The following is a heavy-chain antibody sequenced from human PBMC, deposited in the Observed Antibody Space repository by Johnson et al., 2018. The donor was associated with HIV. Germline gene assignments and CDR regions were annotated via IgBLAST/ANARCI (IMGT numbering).Heavy chain of an antibody. CDR2: IWYDGSNK. J-gene: IGHJ3*02. V-gene: IGHV3-33*06. CDR1: GFTFSSYG. CDR3: AKTRLRFLEWYDAFDI. Sequence: QVQLMESGGGVVQPGRSLRLSCAASGFTFSSYGMHWVRQAPGKGLEWVAVIWYDGSNKYYADSVKGRFTISRDNSKKTLYLQMNSLRAEDTAVYYCAKTRLRFLEWYDAFDIWGQGTMVTVSS. D-gene: IGHD3-3*01.